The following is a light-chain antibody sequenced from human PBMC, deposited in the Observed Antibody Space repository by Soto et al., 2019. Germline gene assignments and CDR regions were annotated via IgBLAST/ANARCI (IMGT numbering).Light chain of an antibody. J-gene: IGLJ1*01. CDR3: SSYTSSSTLV. CDR1: SSDVGGYNY. V-gene: IGLV2-14*01. CDR2: EVS. Sequence: QSVLTQPASVSGSPGQSITISCTGTSSDVGGYNYASWYQQHPGKAPKVMIYEVSNRPSGVSNRFSGSKSGNTASLTISGLQAEDEADYYCSSYTSSSTLVFGTGTKLTVL.